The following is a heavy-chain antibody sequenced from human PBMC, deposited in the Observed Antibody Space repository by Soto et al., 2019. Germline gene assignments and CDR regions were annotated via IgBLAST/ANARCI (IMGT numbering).Heavy chain of an antibody. CDR2: IYYSGST. CDR3: ARQYYDFWSGYPEGDYYYGMDV. D-gene: IGHD3-3*01. Sequence: SETLSLTCTVSGGSISSSSYYWGWIRQPPGKGLEWIGSIYYSGSTYYNPSLKSRVTISVDTSKNQFSLKLSSVTAADTAVYYCARQYYDFWSGYPEGDYYYGMDVWGQGTTVT. J-gene: IGHJ6*02. V-gene: IGHV4-39*01. CDR1: GGSISSSSYY.